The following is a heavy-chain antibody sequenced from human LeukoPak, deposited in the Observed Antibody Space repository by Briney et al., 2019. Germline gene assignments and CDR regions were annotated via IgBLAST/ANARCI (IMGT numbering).Heavy chain of an antibody. V-gene: IGHV5-51*01. Sequence: GESLKISCKGSGYSFTSYWIGWVRQMPGKGLEWMGIIYPGDSDTRYSPSFQGQVTISADKSISTAYLQWSSLKASDTAMYYCARSYYDSSGYPDAFDIWGQGTMVTVSS. D-gene: IGHD3-22*01. J-gene: IGHJ3*02. CDR3: ARSYYDSSGYPDAFDI. CDR1: GYSFTSYW. CDR2: IYPGDSDT.